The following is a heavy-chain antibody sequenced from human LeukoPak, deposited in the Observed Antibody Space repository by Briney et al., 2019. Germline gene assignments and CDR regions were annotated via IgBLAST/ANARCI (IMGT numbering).Heavy chain of an antibody. J-gene: IGHJ5*02. V-gene: IGHV3-30*19. D-gene: IGHD2-2*01. CDR2: ISYDGSNK. Sequence: PGGSLRLSCAASGFTFSTYAMHWVRQAPGKGLEWVAVISYDGSNKYYADSVKGRFTISRDNSKNTLYLQMNSLRAEDTAVYYCARDGCSSTSCPLGFDPWGQGTLVTVSS. CDR1: GFTFSTYA. CDR3: ARDGCSSTSCPLGFDP.